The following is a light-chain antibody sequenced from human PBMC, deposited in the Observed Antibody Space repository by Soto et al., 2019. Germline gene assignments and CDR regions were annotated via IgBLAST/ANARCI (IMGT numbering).Light chain of an antibody. CDR3: QQYNNWPPIT. V-gene: IGKV3-15*01. J-gene: IGKJ5*01. Sequence: EVEMTQSPATLSVSPGERANLSCRASQSVSRNLAWYQQKPGQAPRLLIHGASTRATDIPARFSGSGSGTEFTLTINSLQSEDFAVYYCQQYNNWPPITFGQGTRLELK. CDR2: GAS. CDR1: QSVSRN.